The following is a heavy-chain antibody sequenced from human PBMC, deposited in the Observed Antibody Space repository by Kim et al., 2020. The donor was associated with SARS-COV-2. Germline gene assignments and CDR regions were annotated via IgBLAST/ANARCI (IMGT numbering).Heavy chain of an antibody. J-gene: IGHJ1*01. CDR2: ISYDGSNK. D-gene: IGHD6-19*01. CDR1: GFTFSSYA. CDR3: AREGPEQWLVLQYFQH. Sequence: GGSLRLSCAASGFTFSSYAMHWVRQAPGKGLEWVAVISYDGSNKYYADSVKGRFTISRDNSKNTLYLQMNSLRAEDTAVYYCAREGPEQWLVLQYFQHWG. V-gene: IGHV3-30-3*01.